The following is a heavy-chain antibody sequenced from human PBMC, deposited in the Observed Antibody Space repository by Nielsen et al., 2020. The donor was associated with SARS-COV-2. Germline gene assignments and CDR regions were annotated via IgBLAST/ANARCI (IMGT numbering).Heavy chain of an antibody. CDR3: ARDVRDGYNYFDY. Sequence: SCAASGFTFSDYYMSWIRQAPGKGLEWVSYISSSSSYTNYADSVKGRFTISRDNAKNSLYLQMNSLRADDTAVYYCARDVRDGYNYFDYWGQGTLVTVSS. V-gene: IGHV3-11*05. CDR2: ISSSSSYT. CDR1: GFTFSDYY. J-gene: IGHJ4*02. D-gene: IGHD5-24*01.